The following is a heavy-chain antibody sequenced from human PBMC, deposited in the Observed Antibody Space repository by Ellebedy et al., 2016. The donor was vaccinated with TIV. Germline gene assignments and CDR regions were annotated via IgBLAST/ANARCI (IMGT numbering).Heavy chain of an antibody. D-gene: IGHD5-12*01. J-gene: IGHJ4*02. CDR2: INHGGST. V-gene: IGHV4-34*01. CDR3: ARGKVALQPLKYFDS. CDR1: GGSFSGYY. Sequence: SETLSLXXAVYGGSFSGYYWSWIRQPPGKGLEWIGEINHGGSTNYNPSLKSRVTISVDTSKNQFSLKLSSLTAADTAVYYCARGKVALQPLKYFDSWGQGTLVTVSS.